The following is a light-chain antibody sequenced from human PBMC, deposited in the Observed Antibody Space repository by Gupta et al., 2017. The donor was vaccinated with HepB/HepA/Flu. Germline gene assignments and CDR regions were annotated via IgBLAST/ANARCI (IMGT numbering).Light chain of an antibody. CDR1: QDISNY. V-gene: IGKV1-33*01. CDR2: DAS. Sequence: DIQMTQSPYSLSASVGDRVTITCQASQDISNYLNWYQQKPGKAPKLLIYDASNLETGVPSRFSGSGSGTDFTFTISSLQPEDIATYYCQQYDNPIFTFGPGTKVDIK. CDR3: QQYDNPIFT. J-gene: IGKJ3*01.